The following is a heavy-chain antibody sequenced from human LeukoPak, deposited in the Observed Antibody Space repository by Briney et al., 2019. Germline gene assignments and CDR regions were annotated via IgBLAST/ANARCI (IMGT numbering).Heavy chain of an antibody. Sequence: PGRSLRLSCAASGFSLSAYGVHWVRQAPGKGLEWVAVIWYDGTSKDYADSVKGRFTFSRDNSKNTLYLQMNSLTVEDTAVYYCARAWGYYDSSGPEQNWFDPWGQGTLVTVSS. D-gene: IGHD3-22*01. CDR3: ARAWGYYDSSGPEQNWFDP. V-gene: IGHV3-33*01. J-gene: IGHJ5*02. CDR1: GFSLSAYG. CDR2: IWYDGTSK.